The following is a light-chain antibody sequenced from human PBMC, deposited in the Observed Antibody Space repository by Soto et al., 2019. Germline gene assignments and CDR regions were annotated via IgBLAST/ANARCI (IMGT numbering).Light chain of an antibody. J-gene: IGKJ1*01. CDR3: QQYGSSPPRT. V-gene: IGKV3-15*01. CDR1: QIVSTN. Sequence: EIVMTQSPATLAVSPGETATLSCRASQIVSTNLAWYQQKPGQTPRLLIYGASTRASGVPARFSGSGSGTEVTLAISRLQSEDFAVYYCQQYGSSPPRTFGQGTKVEIK. CDR2: GAS.